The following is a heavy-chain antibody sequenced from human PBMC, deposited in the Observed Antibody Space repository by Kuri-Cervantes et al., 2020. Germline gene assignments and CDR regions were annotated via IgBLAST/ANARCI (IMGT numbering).Heavy chain of an antibody. CDR2: ISAYNGNT. D-gene: IGHD3-3*01. Sequence: ASVKVSCKASGYTFTSYGISWVRQAPGQGLEWMGWISAYNGNTNYAQKLQGRVTMTTDTSTSTAYMELRSLRSDDTAVYYCARVTGRRVRSYFDYWGQGTLVTVSS. V-gene: IGHV1-18*01. CDR3: ARVTGRRVRSYFDY. J-gene: IGHJ4*02. CDR1: GYTFTSYG.